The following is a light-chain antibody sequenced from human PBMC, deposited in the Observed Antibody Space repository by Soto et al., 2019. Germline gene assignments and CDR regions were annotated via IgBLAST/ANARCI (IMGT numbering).Light chain of an antibody. V-gene: IGKV1-8*01. Sequence: AIRMTQSPSSLSASTGDRVTITCRASQGISSYLAWYQQKPGKAPKLLIYAASTLQSGVPSRFSGSGSGTDFTLTVSCLQSEDFATYYCQQLSAYPYTFGQGAKLGIK. J-gene: IGKJ2*01. CDR1: QGISSY. CDR3: QQLSAYPYT. CDR2: AAS.